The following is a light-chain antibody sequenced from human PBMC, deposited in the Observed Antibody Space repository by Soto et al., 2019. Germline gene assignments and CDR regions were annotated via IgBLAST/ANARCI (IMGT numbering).Light chain of an antibody. Sequence: EIVMTQSPATLSVSPGERATLSCRASQSVSSNLAWYQQKPGQAPRLLIYGASTRATGIPARFSGSESGTEFTLTISRLQSEDFAVYCCQPYNNWPLTFGPGTKVDIK. CDR2: GAS. CDR3: QPYNNWPLT. CDR1: QSVSSN. J-gene: IGKJ3*01. V-gene: IGKV3-15*01.